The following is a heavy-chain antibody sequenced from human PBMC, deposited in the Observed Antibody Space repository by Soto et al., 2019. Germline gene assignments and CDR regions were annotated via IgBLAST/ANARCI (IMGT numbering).Heavy chain of an antibody. V-gene: IGHV1-2*02. CDR1: GYIFTDYY. CDR2: INPATGAT. J-gene: IGHJ3*01. D-gene: IGHD5-18*01. CDR3: ARKGYGVAFDA. Sequence: QVQLERSGAEVKKPGASVTVSCKASGYIFTDYYLHWVRQAPGQGLEWMGWINPATGATKYKQNFEGRLSLTRDTSKSTGFMDLSRLKSDDSATSYCARKGYGVAFDAWAQGTLVTVSS.